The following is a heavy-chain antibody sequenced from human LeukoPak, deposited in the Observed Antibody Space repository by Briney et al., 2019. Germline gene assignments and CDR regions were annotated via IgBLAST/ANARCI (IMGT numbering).Heavy chain of an antibody. Sequence: GGSLRLSCVTSGFTFSDYFMNWIRQAPGKGLEWISYISTSGSSKYYSDSVKGRFSISRDNAKNSLYLQMNSLRAEDTAVYYCASSFSSTNCFFDYWGLGTLVTVSS. CDR3: ASSFSSTNCFFDY. J-gene: IGHJ4*02. V-gene: IGHV3-11*04. CDR2: ISTSGSSK. CDR1: GFTFSDYF. D-gene: IGHD2-2*01.